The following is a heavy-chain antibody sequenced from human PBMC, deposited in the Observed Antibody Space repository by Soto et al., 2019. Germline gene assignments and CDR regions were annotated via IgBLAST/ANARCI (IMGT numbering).Heavy chain of an antibody. J-gene: IGHJ6*02. D-gene: IGHD2-15*01. V-gene: IGHV1-46*01. CDR2: INPSGGST. CDR3: ARSYCSGGSCYSQQRYYYYYYGMDV. CDR1: GYTFTSYY. Sequence: ASVKVSCKASGYTFTSYYMHWVRQAPGQGLEWVGIINPSGGSTSYAQKFQGRVTMTRDTSTSTVYMELSSLRSEDTAVYYCARSYCSGGSCYSQQRYYYYYYGMDVWGQGTTVTVS.